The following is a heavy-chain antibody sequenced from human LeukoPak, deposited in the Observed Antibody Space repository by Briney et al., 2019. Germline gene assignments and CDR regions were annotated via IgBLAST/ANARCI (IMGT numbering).Heavy chain of an antibody. CDR3: ARVSRYFEWLPEYYFDY. J-gene: IGHJ4*02. CDR2: ISAYNGNT. V-gene: IGHV1-18*04. CDR1: GYTFNKYY. Sequence: ASVKVSCKASGYTFNKYYINWMRQAPGQGLEWMGSISAYNGNTDYAQKFQGRVTMTTDTSTNTAYMDLRSLRSDDTAVYYCARVSRYFEWLPEYYFDYWGQGTLVTVSS. D-gene: IGHD3-9*01.